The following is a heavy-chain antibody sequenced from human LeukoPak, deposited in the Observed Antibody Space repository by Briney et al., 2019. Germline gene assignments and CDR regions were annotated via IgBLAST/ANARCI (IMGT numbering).Heavy chain of an antibody. CDR1: GGPITQTNY. V-gene: IGHV4-4*02. J-gene: IGHJ4*02. Sequence: PSGTLSLTCGVSGGPITQTNYWTWVRQPPGKGLEWIGEVNLQGSTNYNPSLMGRVAISVDKSENHVSLQLTSVTAADTAVYYCARDRRYYHDTGGQFDYWGQGTLVTVPS. CDR2: VNLQGST. CDR3: ARDRRYYHDTGGQFDY. D-gene: IGHD3-22*01.